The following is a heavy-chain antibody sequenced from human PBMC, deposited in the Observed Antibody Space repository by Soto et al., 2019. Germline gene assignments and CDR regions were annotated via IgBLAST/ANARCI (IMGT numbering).Heavy chain of an antibody. CDR3: AAYYYDSSGYYWFDP. CDR2: IVVGSGNT. D-gene: IGHD3-22*01. V-gene: IGHV1-58*01. CDR1: GFTFTSSA. J-gene: IGHJ5*02. Sequence: GASVKVSCKASGFTFTSSAVLWVRQARGQRLEWIGWIVVGSGNTNYAQKFQERVTITRDMSTSTAYMELSSLRSEDTAVYYCAAYYYDSSGYYWFDPWGQGTLVTVSS.